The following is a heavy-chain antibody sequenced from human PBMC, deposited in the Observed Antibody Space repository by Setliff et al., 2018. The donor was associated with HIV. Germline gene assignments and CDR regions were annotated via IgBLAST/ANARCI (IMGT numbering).Heavy chain of an antibody. CDR2: IHHTGGT. D-gene: IGHD3-22*01. CDR3: ARSMRYFYDTSGFSWFDP. CDR1: GGSIRSDNYY. V-gene: IGHV4-39*01. Sequence: GGSIRSDNYYWAWIRQPPGKRLEWIASIHHTGGTYYNPSLKSRVTISVDTSKDQFSLKLRSLTATDTAIYHCARSMRYFYDTSGFSWFDPWGQGTLVTVSS. J-gene: IGHJ5*02.